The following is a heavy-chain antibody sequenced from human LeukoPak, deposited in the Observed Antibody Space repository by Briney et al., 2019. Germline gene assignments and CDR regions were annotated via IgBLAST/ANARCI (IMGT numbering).Heavy chain of an antibody. V-gene: IGHV4-30-4*01. D-gene: IGHD5-12*01. CDR2: TYYSGST. CDR3: ARAETSHPGYSGYDYVRFYYYYGMDV. J-gene: IGHJ6*02. CDR1: ACSISTGHDY. Sequence: SQNLSLTWTVSACSISTGHDYWSWTRQPPGKGLESIAYTYYSGSTYCNTSYYSRVTISVDTSKNQFSLKLSSVTAADTAVYYCARAETSHPGYSGYDYVRFYYYYGMDVWGQGTTVTVSS.